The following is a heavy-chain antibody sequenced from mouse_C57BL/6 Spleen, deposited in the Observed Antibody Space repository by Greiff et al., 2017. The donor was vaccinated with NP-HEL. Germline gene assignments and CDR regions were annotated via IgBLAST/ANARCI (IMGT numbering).Heavy chain of an antibody. J-gene: IGHJ3*01. Sequence: VQLKQSGPELVKPGASVKISCKASGYTFTDYYMNWVKQSHGKSLEWIGDINPNNGGTSYNQKFKGKATLTVDKSSSTAYMELRSLTSEDSAVYYCARSGIYYDSWFAYWGQGTLVTVSA. D-gene: IGHD2-4*01. CDR3: ARSGIYYDSWFAY. V-gene: IGHV1-26*01. CDR2: INPNNGGT. CDR1: GYTFTDYY.